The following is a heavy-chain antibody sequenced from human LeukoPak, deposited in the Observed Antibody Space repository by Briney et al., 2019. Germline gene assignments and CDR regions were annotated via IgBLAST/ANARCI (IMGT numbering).Heavy chain of an antibody. CDR1: GGTFSSYA. V-gene: IGHV1-69*13. Sequence: SVKVSCKASGGTFSSYATSWVRQAPGQGLEWMGGIIPIFGTANYAQKFQGRVTITADESTSTAYMELSSLRSEDTAVYYCARSGEQQLVYYYYMDVWGKGTTVTVSS. D-gene: IGHD6-13*01. CDR3: ARSGEQQLVYYYYMDV. J-gene: IGHJ6*03. CDR2: IIPIFGTA.